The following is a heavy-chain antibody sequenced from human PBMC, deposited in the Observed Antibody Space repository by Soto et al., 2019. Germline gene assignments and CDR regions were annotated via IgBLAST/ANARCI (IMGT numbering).Heavy chain of an antibody. CDR3: ARDGRKYCSGGSCYSPFDY. D-gene: IGHD2-15*01. Sequence: PGGSLRLSCAASGFTFSSYGMHWVRQAPGKGLEWVAVIWYDGSNKYYADSVKGRFTISRDNSKNTLYLQMNSLRAEDTAVYYCARDGRKYCSGGSCYSPFDYLGQGTLVTVSS. J-gene: IGHJ4*02. V-gene: IGHV3-33*01. CDR2: IWYDGSNK. CDR1: GFTFSSYG.